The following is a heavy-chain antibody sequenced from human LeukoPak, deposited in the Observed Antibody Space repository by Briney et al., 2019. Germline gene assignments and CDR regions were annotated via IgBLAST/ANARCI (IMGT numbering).Heavy chain of an antibody. J-gene: IGHJ6*03. CDR3: ARNAVIAVAGTVLTYYYYMDV. CDR1: GYTFTSYD. Sequence: ASVKVSCKASGYTFTSYDINWVRQATGQGLEWMGWMNPNSGNTGYAQKFQGRVTITRNTSISTAYMELSSLRSEDTAVYYCARNAVIAVAGTVLTYYYYMDVWGKGTTVTVSS. CDR2: MNPNSGNT. D-gene: IGHD6-19*01. V-gene: IGHV1-8*03.